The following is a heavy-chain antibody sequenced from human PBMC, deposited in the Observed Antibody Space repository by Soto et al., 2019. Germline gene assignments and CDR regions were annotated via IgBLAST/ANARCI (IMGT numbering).Heavy chain of an antibody. V-gene: IGHV3-30*18. J-gene: IGHJ4*02. CDR3: AKVRIAAAGTPPLDY. Sequence: QVQLVESGGGVVQPGRSLRLSCAASGFTFSSYGMHWVRQAPGKGLEWVAVISYDGSNKYYADSVKGRFTISRDNSKNTLYRQMSSLRAEDTGVYYCAKVRIAAAGTPPLDYWGQGTLVTVSS. CDR2: ISYDGSNK. CDR1: GFTFSSYG. D-gene: IGHD6-13*01.